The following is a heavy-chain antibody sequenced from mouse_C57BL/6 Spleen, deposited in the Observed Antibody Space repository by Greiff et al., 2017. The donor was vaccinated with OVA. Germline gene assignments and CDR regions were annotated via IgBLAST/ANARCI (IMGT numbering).Heavy chain of an antibody. CDR3: ARAYYYGSSYWYFDV. V-gene: IGHV1-74*01. CDR2: IYPGDGDT. CDR1: GYTFTSYW. D-gene: IGHD1-1*01. J-gene: IGHJ1*03. Sequence: VQLQQPGAELVKPGASVKVSCKASGYTFTSYWMHWVKQRPGQGLEWIGRIYPGDGDTNYNGKFKGKATLTADKSSSTAYMQLSSLTSEDSAVYFCARAYYYGSSYWYFDVWGTGTTVTVSS.